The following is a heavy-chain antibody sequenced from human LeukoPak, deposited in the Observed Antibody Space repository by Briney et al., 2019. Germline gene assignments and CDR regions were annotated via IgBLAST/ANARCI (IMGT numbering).Heavy chain of an antibody. Sequence: SETLSLTCTVSGGSISSSSYYWGWIRQPPGTGLEWIGTIYYSGSTYYNPSLKSRVTISVDSSKNQFSLRLSSVTAADTAVYYCARESLTWLQSRTSWFDPWGQGTLVTVSS. CDR2: IYYSGST. V-gene: IGHV4-39*07. CDR3: ARESLTWLQSRTSWFDP. J-gene: IGHJ5*02. CDR1: GGSISSSSYY. D-gene: IGHD5-24*01.